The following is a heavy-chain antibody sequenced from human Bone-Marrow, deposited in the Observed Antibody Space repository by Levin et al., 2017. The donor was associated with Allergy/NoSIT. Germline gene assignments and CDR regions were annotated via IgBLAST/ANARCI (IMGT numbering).Heavy chain of an antibody. Sequence: GGSLRLSCAASGFTFSSYSMNWVRQAPGKGLEWVSYISSSSSTIYYADSVKGRFTISRDNAKNSLYLQMNSLRAEDTAVYYCARSRGGSGPANWFDPWGQGTLVTVSS. CDR3: ARSRGGSGPANWFDP. D-gene: IGHD3-10*01. V-gene: IGHV3-48*01. CDR2: ISSSSSTI. CDR1: GFTFSSYS. J-gene: IGHJ5*02.